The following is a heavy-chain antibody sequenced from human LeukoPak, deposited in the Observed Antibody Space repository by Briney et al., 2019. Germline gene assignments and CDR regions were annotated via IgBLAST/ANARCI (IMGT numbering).Heavy chain of an antibody. CDR2: INTNTGNP. V-gene: IGHV7-4-1*02. CDR3: AIWYCSGGRCYSNARTFDY. CDR1: GYTFTSYA. Sequence: ASVKVSCKASGYTFTSYAMSWVREAPGQGLEWMGWINTNTGNPTYAQGLTGRFVFSLDTSVSTAYLQISSLKAEDTAVYYCAIWYCSGGRCYSNARTFDYWGQGTRVTVSS. J-gene: IGHJ4*02. D-gene: IGHD2-15*01.